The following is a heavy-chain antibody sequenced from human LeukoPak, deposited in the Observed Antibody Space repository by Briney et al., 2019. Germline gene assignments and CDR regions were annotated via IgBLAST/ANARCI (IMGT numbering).Heavy chain of an antibody. J-gene: IGHJ4*02. CDR3: ARDDYDSSTPYFFDY. V-gene: IGHV3-48*04. Sequence: GGSLRLSCAASGFTFSTYSMNWVRQAPGKGLEWVSYISSSSSTIYYADSVKGRFTISRDNAQNSLFLQMNSLRAEDTAVYYCARDDYDSSTPYFFDYWGQGTLVTVSS. CDR1: GFTFSTYS. D-gene: IGHD3-22*01. CDR2: ISSSSSTI.